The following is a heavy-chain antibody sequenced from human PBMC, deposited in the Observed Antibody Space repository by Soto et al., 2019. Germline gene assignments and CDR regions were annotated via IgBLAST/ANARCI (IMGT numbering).Heavy chain of an antibody. V-gene: IGHV3-7*01. CDR1: GFTFNSYY. CDR3: AKDGDGYKSPPFDY. J-gene: IGHJ4*02. D-gene: IGHD5-18*01. Sequence: PGGSLRLSCVVSGFTFNSYYISWVRQAPGRGLEWVAIINQDGSQKYYVDSVKGRFSISRDNAKNSLYLQMNSLRVEDTAVYYCAKDGDGYKSPPFDYWGQGIQVTVSS. CDR2: INQDGSQK.